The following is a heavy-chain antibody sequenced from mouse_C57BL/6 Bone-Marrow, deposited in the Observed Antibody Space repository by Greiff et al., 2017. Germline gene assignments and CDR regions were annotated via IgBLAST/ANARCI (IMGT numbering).Heavy chain of an antibody. Sequence: VQLQQSGAELVRPGASVKLSCTASGFNIKDDYMHWVKQRPEQGLEWIGWIDPENGDTEYASKFQGKATITADTSSNTAYLQLSSLTSEETAVYYCTPGSSYDWYFDVWGTGTTVTVSS. CDR2: IDPENGDT. CDR3: TPGSSYDWYFDV. J-gene: IGHJ1*03. D-gene: IGHD1-1*01. V-gene: IGHV14-4*01. CDR1: GFNIKDDY.